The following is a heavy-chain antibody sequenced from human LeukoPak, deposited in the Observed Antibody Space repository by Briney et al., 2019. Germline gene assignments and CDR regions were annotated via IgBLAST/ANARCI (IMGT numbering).Heavy chain of an antibody. V-gene: IGHV4-39*01. D-gene: IGHD2-21*02. CDR2: LQVTGRN. CDR1: ADSLTRSSHY. Sequence: SQTLSLTCTLSADSLTRSSHYWGWIRQPPGKRLQWFAILQVTGRNYSNAAVKTRVSISMDTAKSQFSLKVHSVPAADSGVYYCVAEMTASDAFYIWGQGPMVAVYS. CDR3: VAEMTASDAFYI. J-gene: IGHJ3*02.